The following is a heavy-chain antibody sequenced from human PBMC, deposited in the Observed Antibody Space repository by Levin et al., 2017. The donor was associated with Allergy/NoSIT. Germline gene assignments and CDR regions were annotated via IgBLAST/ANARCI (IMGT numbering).Heavy chain of an antibody. CDR1: GDSISSDGYY. D-gene: IGHD4-17*01. V-gene: IGHV4-31*03. Sequence: SETLSLTCTVSGDSISSDGYYWSWIRQHPRGGLEWIGYIHHTGGTYYNPSLKSRLTISVDASKNLFSLKLTSVTAADTAVYYCARTYYGDYWRNFDYWGQGTLVTVSS. J-gene: IGHJ4*02. CDR2: IHHTGGT. CDR3: ARTYYGDYWRNFDY.